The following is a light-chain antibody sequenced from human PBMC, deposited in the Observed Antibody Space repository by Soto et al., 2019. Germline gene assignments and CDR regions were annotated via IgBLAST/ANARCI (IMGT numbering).Light chain of an antibody. CDR1: SSDVGSYNY. CDR2: DVS. Sequence: QSALTQPASVSGSPGQSITISCPGTSSDVGSYNYVSWYQHHPGKAPKLMIYDVSNRPSGVSNRFSGSKSGNTASLSISGLQPEDEADYYCSSYRTSNTRQIVCGTGTKVTVL. V-gene: IGLV2-14*03. J-gene: IGLJ1*01. CDR3: SSYRTSNTRQIV.